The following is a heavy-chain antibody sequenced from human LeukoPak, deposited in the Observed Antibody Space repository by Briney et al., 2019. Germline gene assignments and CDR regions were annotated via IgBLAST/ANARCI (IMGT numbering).Heavy chain of an antibody. J-gene: IGHJ1*01. CDR1: GFTFSNYN. Sequence: GGSLRLSCAASGFTFSNYNMNWVRQAPGKGLEWVSYISSSSSYIYYEDSVKGRFTIYRDNAKNSMYLKMNSLRADDTAVYYCARDLRGWRLNSGWGQGTLVTASS. CDR3: ARDLRGWRLNSG. D-gene: IGHD3-16*01. CDR2: ISSSSSYI. V-gene: IGHV3-21*01.